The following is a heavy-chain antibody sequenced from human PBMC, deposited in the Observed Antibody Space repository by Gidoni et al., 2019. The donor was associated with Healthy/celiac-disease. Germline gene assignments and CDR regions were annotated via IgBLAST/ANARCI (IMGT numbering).Heavy chain of an antibody. Sequence: QVQLVQYGPGEKKPGASEKGSCRASGYTFTGYYMQWVRQATGQGLEWMGWINPNSGGTNYAQKLQGWVTMTRDTSIITAYMELSRLRSDDTAVYYCARIGALISSPYYMDVCGKVTTVTVS. CDR1: GYTFTGYY. CDR2: INPNSGGT. J-gene: IGHJ6*03. CDR3: ARIGALISSPYYMDV. D-gene: IGHD6-6*01. V-gene: IGHV1-2*04.